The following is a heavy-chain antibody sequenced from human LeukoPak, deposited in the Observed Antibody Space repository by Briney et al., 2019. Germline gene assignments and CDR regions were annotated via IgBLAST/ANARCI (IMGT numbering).Heavy chain of an antibody. CDR3: AKDGLGHYYYDSSGYGDY. CDR1: GFTFSTYG. D-gene: IGHD3-22*01. Sequence: GGSLRLSCAASGFTFSTYGMHWVRQAPGKGLEWVAFIRYDGRNKYYADSVKGRFTISRDNSKNTLYLQMNSLRAEDTAVYYCAKDGLGHYYYDSSGYGDYWGQGTLVTVSS. V-gene: IGHV3-30*02. J-gene: IGHJ4*02. CDR2: IRYDGRNK.